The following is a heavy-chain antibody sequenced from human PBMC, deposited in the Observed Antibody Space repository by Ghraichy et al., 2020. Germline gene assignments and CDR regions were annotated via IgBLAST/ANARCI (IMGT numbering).Heavy chain of an antibody. V-gene: IGHV4-39*01. Sequence: SETLSLTCTVSGGTISCSSYYWGWILQPPGKGLEWIGSIYYSGSTYYNPSLKSRVTISVDTSKNQFSLKLSSVTAADTAVYYCARRPWSAAHFDYWGQGTLVSV. J-gene: IGHJ4*02. CDR2: IYYSGST. D-gene: IGHD2-2*01. CDR1: GGTISCSSYY. CDR3: ARRPWSAAHFDY.